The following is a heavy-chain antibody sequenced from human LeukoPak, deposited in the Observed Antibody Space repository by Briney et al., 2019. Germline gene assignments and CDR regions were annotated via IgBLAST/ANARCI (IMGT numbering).Heavy chain of an antibody. V-gene: IGHV4-59*08. D-gene: IGHD3-22*01. CDR2: IYYTGST. CDR3: ARQVDSRGYYYAY. J-gene: IGHJ4*02. CDR1: GGSISTYY. Sequence: PSETLSLTCTVSGGSISTYYWSWIRQPPGKGLEWIGYIYYTGSTSYNPSLKSRVTLSVDTSKSQFSLKLNSVTAADAAMYYCARQVDSRGYYYAYWGQGILVTVSS.